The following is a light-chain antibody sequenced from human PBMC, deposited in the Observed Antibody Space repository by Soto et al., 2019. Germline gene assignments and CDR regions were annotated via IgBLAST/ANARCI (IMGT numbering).Light chain of an antibody. J-gene: IGKJ4*01. Sequence: EIVLTQSPGTLSLSPGERATLSCRASQSVNTKYLAWYQQKPGQAPRLLIYGASSRATGIPDRFSGSGSGTEFSLTISRLEPEDFAVYYCQQYDNSPALSFGGGTKVEVK. V-gene: IGKV3-20*01. CDR3: QQYDNSPALS. CDR1: QSVNTKY. CDR2: GAS.